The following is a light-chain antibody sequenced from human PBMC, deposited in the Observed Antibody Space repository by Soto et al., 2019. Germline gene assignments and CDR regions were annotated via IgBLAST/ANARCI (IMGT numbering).Light chain of an antibody. CDR2: DVS. Sequence: QSALTQPRSVSGSPGQSVTISCTGTSSDVGGYNYVPWYQQHPGKAPKLMIYDVSKRPSGVPDRFSGSKSGNTASLTISGLQAEDEADYYCCSYAGSYIPFGTGTKVTVL. J-gene: IGLJ1*01. V-gene: IGLV2-11*01. CDR3: CSYAGSYIP. CDR1: SSDVGGYNY.